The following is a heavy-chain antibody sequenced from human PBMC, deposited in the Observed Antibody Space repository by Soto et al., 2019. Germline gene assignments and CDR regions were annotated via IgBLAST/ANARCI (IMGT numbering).Heavy chain of an antibody. CDR3: VVAAQPYYFDY. CDR1: GYTFTSYG. D-gene: IGHD2-15*01. V-gene: IGHV1-18*01. Sequence: GASVKVSCKASGYTFTSYGISWVRQAPGQGLEWMGWISAYNGNTNYAQKLQGRVTMTTDTSTSTAYMELRSLRSDDTAVYYCVVAAQPYYFDYWGQGTLVIVSS. J-gene: IGHJ4*02. CDR2: ISAYNGNT.